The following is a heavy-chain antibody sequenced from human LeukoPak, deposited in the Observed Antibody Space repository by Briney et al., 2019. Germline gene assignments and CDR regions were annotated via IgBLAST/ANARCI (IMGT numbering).Heavy chain of an antibody. D-gene: IGHD4/OR15-4a*01. V-gene: IGHV3-21*01. CDR1: GFTFSAYT. CDR2: IISDSRYI. CDR3: ARGPNGALDI. Sequence: GGSLRLSCAPSGFTFSAYTMNWVRQAPGEGLDWVSSIISDSRYILYADSLKGRFTISRDNAKNSLYLQRNSLRAEDTALYYCARGPNGALDIWGQGTMVTVSS. J-gene: IGHJ3*02.